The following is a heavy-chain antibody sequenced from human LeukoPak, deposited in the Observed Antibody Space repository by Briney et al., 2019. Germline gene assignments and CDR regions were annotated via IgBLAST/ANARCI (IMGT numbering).Heavy chain of an antibody. CDR1: GGSVSSGSYY. J-gene: IGHJ4*02. Sequence: SETLSLTCTVSGGSVSSGSYYWSWIRQPPGKGLEWIGYIYYSGSTNYNPSLKSRVTISVDTSKNQFSLKLSSVTAADTAVYYCARALMVWGVITYYYFDYWGQGTLVTVSS. V-gene: IGHV4-61*01. D-gene: IGHD3-10*01. CDR2: IYYSGST. CDR3: ARALMVWGVITYYYFDY.